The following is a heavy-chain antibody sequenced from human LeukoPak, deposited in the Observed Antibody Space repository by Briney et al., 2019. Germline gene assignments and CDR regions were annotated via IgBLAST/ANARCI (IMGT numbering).Heavy chain of an antibody. CDR3: ARESMVYGDYVGGWFDP. J-gene: IGHJ5*02. V-gene: IGHV4-59*01. CDR2: IYYSGST. CDR1: GGSISSYY. D-gene: IGHD4-17*01. Sequence: SETLSLTCTVSGGSISSYYWSWIRQPPGKGLEWIGYIYYSGSTNYNPSLKSRVTISVDTSKNQFSLKLSSVTAADTAAYYCARESMVYGDYVGGWFDPWGQGTLVTVSS.